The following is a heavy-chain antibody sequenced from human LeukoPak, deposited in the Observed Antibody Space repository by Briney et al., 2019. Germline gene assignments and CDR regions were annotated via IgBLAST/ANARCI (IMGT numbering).Heavy chain of an antibody. CDR3: AGNYGPYYFDY. D-gene: IGHD3-10*01. V-gene: IGHV3-33*08. J-gene: IGHJ4*02. CDR2: IWYDGSNK. CDR1: RFTFSDHY. Sequence: LSGGSLRLSCAASRFTFSDHYMDWVRQAPGKGLEWVAVIWYDGSNKYYADSVKGRFTISRDNSKNTLYLQMNSLRAEDTAVYYCAGNYGPYYFDYWGQGTLVTVSS.